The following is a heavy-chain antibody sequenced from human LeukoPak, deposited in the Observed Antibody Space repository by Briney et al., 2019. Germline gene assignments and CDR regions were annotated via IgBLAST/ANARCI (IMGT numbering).Heavy chain of an antibody. J-gene: IGHJ4*02. Sequence: GGTLRLSCAASGFTFSSYDMNWVRHPPAKGLEGVSYIRRSCTAIYYADSVKGRFTISRDDAKNSLYRQMNSLRAEDGAVLYWARDKGSDGIDFWGQGPLVTVS. CDR1: GFTFSSYD. D-gene: IGHD1-26*01. V-gene: IGHV3-48*03. CDR2: IRRSCTAI. CDR3: ARDKGSDGIDF.